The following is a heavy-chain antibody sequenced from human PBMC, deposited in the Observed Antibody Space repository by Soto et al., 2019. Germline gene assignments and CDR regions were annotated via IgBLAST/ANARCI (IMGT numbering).Heavy chain of an antibody. D-gene: IGHD3-22*01. CDR1: GYTFTGYY. CDR3: ARAGPDYYDSSGYYYYF. Sequence: ASVKVSCKASGYTFTGYYMHWVRQAPGQGLEWMGWINPNSGGTNYAQKFQGRVTMTRDTSISTAYMELSRLRSDDTAVYYCARAGPDYYDSSGYYYYFWGQGTLVTVSS. CDR2: INPNSGGT. V-gene: IGHV1-2*02. J-gene: IGHJ4*02.